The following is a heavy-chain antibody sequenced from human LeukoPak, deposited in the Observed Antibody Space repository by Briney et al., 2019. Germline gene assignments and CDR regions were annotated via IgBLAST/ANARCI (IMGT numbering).Heavy chain of an antibody. CDR2: IIPILGIA. CDR3: ARGRYSSGWRTHNFDY. CDR1: GGTFSSYA. V-gene: IGHV1-69*04. J-gene: IGHJ4*02. D-gene: IGHD6-19*01. Sequence: SVKVSCKASGGTFSSYAISWVRQAPGQGLEWMGRIIPILGIANYAQKFQGRVTITADKSTSTAYMELSSLRSEDTAVYYCARGRYSSGWRTHNFDYWGQGPLVTVSS.